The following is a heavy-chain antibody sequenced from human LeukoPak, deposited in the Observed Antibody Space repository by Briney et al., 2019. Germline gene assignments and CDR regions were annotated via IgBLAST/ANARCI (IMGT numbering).Heavy chain of an antibody. CDR3: ARRGAVNGMDV. D-gene: IGHD6-19*01. CDR2: IYYSGST. J-gene: IGHJ6*02. Sequence: SETLSLTCTVSGGSVSSGSYYWSWIRQPPGKGLEWIGYIYYSGSTNYNPSLKSRVTISVDTSKNQFSLKLSSVTAADTAVYYCARRGAVNGMDVWGQGTTVTVSS. CDR1: GGSVSSGSYY. V-gene: IGHV4-61*01.